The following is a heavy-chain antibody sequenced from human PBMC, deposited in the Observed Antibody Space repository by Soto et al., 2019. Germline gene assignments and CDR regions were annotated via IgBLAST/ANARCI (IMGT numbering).Heavy chain of an antibody. Sequence: GGSLRLSCAASGFTFSSYGMHWVRQAPGKGLEWVAVIWYDGSNKYYADSVKGRFTISRDNSKNTLYLQMNSLRAEDTAVYYCARDVPTSYGMDVWGQGTTVTVSS. J-gene: IGHJ6*02. CDR3: ARDVPTSYGMDV. V-gene: IGHV3-33*01. CDR2: IWYDGSNK. D-gene: IGHD2-2*01. CDR1: GFTFSSYG.